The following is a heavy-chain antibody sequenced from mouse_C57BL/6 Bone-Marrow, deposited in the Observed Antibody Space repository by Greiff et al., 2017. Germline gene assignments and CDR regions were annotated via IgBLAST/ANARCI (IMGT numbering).Heavy chain of an antibody. Sequence: QVQLQQPGAELVRPGSSVKLSCKASGYTFTSYWMHWVKQRPIQGLEWIGNIDPSDSETNYNQKFKDKATLTVDKSSSTAYMQLSRLTSVDSAVYYCARGVAWFAYWGQGTLVTVSA. V-gene: IGHV1-52*01. CDR1: GYTFTSYW. CDR2: IDPSDSET. CDR3: ARGVAWFAY. J-gene: IGHJ3*01.